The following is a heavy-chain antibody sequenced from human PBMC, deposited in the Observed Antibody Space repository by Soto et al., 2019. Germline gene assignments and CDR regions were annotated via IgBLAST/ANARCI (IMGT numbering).Heavy chain of an antibody. CDR2: IIPILGIA. Sequence: GASVKVSCKASGGTFSSYTISWVRQAPGQGLERMGRIIPILGIANYAQKFRGRVTITADKSTSTAYMELSSLRSEDTAVYYCARDPNPKGRGPDAGYWGQGTLVTVSS. CDR1: GGTFSSYT. V-gene: IGHV1-69*04. J-gene: IGHJ4*02. CDR3: ARDPNPKGRGPDAGY.